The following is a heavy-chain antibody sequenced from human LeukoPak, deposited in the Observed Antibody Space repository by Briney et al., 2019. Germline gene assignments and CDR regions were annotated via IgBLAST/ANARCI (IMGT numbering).Heavy chain of an antibody. Sequence: SETLSLTCTVSGGSISSSRYYWGWIRQPPGKGLEWIGSIYYSGSTYYNPSLKSRVTISVDTSKNQFSLKLSSVTAADTAVYYCARQLGYCSSTSCYADKVDYWGQGTLVTVSS. CDR2: IYYSGST. V-gene: IGHV4-39*01. D-gene: IGHD2-2*01. CDR3: ARQLGYCSSTSCYADKVDY. CDR1: GGSISSSRYY. J-gene: IGHJ4*02.